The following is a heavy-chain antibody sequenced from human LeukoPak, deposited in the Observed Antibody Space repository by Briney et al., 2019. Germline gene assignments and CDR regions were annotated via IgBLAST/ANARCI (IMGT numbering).Heavy chain of an antibody. J-gene: IGHJ4*02. D-gene: IGHD1-26*01. CDR3: ARDNGGSYPTFDY. CDR1: GGSISSYY. V-gene: IGHV4-59*01. Sequence: SETLSLTCTVSGGSISSYYWSWIRQPPGKGLEWIGYIYYSGSTNYNPSLKSRVTISVETSKNQFSLKLSSVTAADTAVYYCARDNGGSYPTFDYWGQGTLVTVSS. CDR2: IYYSGST.